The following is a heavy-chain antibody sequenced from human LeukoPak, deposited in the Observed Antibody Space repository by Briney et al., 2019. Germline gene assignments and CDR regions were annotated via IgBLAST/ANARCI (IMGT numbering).Heavy chain of an antibody. CDR3: ARDLSGIAAAPSFDY. J-gene: IGHJ4*02. Sequence: GASVKVSCKASGYTFTGYYMHWVRQAPGQGLEWMGWINPNSGGTNYAQKFQGRVTMTRDTSISTAYMELSRLRSDDTAVYYCARDLSGIAAAPSFDYWGQGTLVTVSS. CDR1: GYTFTGYY. V-gene: IGHV1-2*02. CDR2: INPNSGGT. D-gene: IGHD6-13*01.